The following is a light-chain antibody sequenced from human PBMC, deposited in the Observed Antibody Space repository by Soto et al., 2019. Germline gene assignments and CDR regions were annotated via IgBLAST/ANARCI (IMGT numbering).Light chain of an antibody. CDR3: QQYGSSYT. Sequence: IVLTQSPGTLSLSPGERATLSCRASQSVSSSFLAWYQQRPGQAPRLLIYGASIRATDIPDRFSGSGSGTDFPPIISRLQPEDFADYSCQQYGSSYTFGQGTKLEIK. J-gene: IGKJ2*01. V-gene: IGKV3-20*01. CDR2: GAS. CDR1: QSVSSSF.